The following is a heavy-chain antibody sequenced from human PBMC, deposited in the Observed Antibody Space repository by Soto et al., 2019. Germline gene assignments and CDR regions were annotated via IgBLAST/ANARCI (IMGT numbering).Heavy chain of an antibody. Sequence: SETLSLTCTVSGGSISNYYWSWIRQSAEKRLEWLGRVSSTGSSYYNPSLKSRVTISVDTSKNQVSLNLTSVTAADTAVYYCARGVPAAGTDWFDPWGQGTLVTVSS. CDR2: VSSTGSS. CDR3: ARGVPAAGTDWFDP. J-gene: IGHJ5*02. D-gene: IGHD6-13*01. CDR1: GGSISNYY. V-gene: IGHV4-4*07.